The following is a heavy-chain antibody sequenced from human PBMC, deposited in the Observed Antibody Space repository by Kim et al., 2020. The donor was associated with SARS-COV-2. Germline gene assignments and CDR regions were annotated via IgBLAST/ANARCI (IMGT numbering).Heavy chain of an antibody. D-gene: IGHD3-10*01. J-gene: IGHJ6*02. CDR3: ARDHRELLWFGELLQPVRPSYYYYGMDV. V-gene: IGHV3-48*03. Sequence: GGSLRLSCAASGFTFSSYEMNWVRQAPGKGLEWVSYISSSGSTIYYADSVKGRFTISRDNAKNSLYLQMNSLRAEDTAVYYCARDHRELLWFGELLQPVRPSYYYYGMDVWGQGTTVTVSS. CDR2: ISSSGSTI. CDR1: GFTFSSYE.